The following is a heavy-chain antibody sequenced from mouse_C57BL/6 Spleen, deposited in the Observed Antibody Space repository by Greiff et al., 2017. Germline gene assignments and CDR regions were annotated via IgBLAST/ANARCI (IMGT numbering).Heavy chain of an antibody. Sequence: QVQLKQPGAELVMPGASVKLSCKASGYTFTSYWLHWVKQRPGQGLEWIGEIDPSDSYTNYNQKFKGKSTLTVDKSSSTAYMQLSSLTSEDSAVYYCARYYDYGYWYFDVWGTGTTVTVSS. V-gene: IGHV1-69*01. D-gene: IGHD2-4*01. CDR2: IDPSDSYT. J-gene: IGHJ1*03. CDR1: GYTFTSYW. CDR3: ARYYDYGYWYFDV.